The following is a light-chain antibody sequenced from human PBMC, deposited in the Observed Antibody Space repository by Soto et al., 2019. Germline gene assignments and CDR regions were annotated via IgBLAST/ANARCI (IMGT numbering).Light chain of an antibody. J-gene: IGKJ3*01. V-gene: IGKV3-15*01. CDR3: QRYNEWPFT. Sequence: EMVMTQSPATLSVSPGERATLSCRASQNVNSNLAWYQQKPGQAPRLLIYGASTRATGIPARFSGSGSGTEFTLTISSLQSEDFAVYYCQRYNEWPFTFGPGTKVDIK. CDR2: GAS. CDR1: QNVNSN.